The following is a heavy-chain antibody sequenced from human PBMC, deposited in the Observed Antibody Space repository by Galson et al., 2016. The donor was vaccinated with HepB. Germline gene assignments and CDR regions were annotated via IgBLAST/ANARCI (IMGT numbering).Heavy chain of an antibody. CDR1: GGSVSSGGYH. D-gene: IGHD3-22*01. V-gene: IGHV4-31*03. J-gene: IGHJ2*01. Sequence: SETLSLTCSVSGGSVSSGGYHWNWIRQRPGMGLEWIGYTYYNGMTYYSPSLQSRVSMSVDTSKNQVSLRVTSVTAADTALYYCARGETWFWYLDLWGRGALVTVSS. CDR3: ARGETWFWYLDL. CDR2: TYYNGMT.